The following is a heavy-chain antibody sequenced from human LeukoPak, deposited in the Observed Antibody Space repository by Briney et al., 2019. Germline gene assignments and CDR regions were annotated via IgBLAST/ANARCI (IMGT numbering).Heavy chain of an antibody. CDR3: AKGLYYGLGSYFPFDF. Sequence: GGSLRLSCAAPGFTFSNYGMHWVCQAPGKGLEWVAVISYDGSNKYYADSVKGRFTISRDNSKNTVYLQMNSLRTEDTAVYYCAKGLYYGLGSYFPFDFWGQGTLVTVSS. CDR1: GFTFSNYG. D-gene: IGHD3-10*01. J-gene: IGHJ4*02. V-gene: IGHV3-30*18. CDR2: ISYDGSNK.